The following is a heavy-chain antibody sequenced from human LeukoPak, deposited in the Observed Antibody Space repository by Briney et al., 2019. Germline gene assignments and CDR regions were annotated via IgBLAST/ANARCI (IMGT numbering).Heavy chain of an antibody. V-gene: IGHV3-7*01. Sequence: GGSLRLSCAASGFTFSRDWMSWVRQAPGKGLEWVANIKEDGSEKYYVDSVKGRFTISRDNAKNSLFLQMNNLRAEDTAVYYCASRPRFGGAFDIWGQGTMVTVSS. D-gene: IGHD2-15*01. J-gene: IGHJ3*02. CDR2: IKEDGSEK. CDR1: GFTFSRDW. CDR3: ASRPRFGGAFDI.